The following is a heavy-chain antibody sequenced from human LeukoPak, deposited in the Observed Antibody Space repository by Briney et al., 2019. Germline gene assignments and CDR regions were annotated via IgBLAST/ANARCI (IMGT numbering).Heavy chain of an antibody. CDR2: INLDGSER. CDR1: GFTFSGHS. D-gene: IGHD6-13*01. Sequence: GGSLRLSCAASGFTFSGHSMTWVRQAPGKGLEWVANINLDGSERFYVDFVKGRFTISRENADNSMYLQMNSLRAEDTAVYYCGRVIAGAIDYWGQGTLVTVSS. V-gene: IGHV3-7*01. J-gene: IGHJ4*02. CDR3: GRVIAGAIDY.